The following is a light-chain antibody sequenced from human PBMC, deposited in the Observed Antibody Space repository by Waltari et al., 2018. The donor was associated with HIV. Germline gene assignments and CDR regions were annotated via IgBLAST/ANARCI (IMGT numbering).Light chain of an antibody. Sequence: DIQMTQSPSSVSASVGDRVTITCRTSQTISNHLNWYQHKPGKAPKLLIYAASNLQSGVPSRFSGSGSGTDLTLTITSLQPEDFTTYYCQHSRTFGQGTKVEV. V-gene: IGKV1-39*01. CDR2: AAS. CDR3: QHSRT. CDR1: QTISNH. J-gene: IGKJ1*01.